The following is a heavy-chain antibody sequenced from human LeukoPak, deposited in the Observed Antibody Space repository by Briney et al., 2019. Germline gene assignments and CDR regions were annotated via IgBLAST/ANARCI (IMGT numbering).Heavy chain of an antibody. CDR1: GYTFTGYY. D-gene: IGHD4-11*01. Sequence: GASVKVSCKASGYTFTGYYMHWVRQAPGQGLEWMGRINPNSGGTNYAQKFQGRATMTRDTSISTVYMELNSLRSDDTAIYYCARVTGVTDSKSALGYWGQGTLVTVSS. CDR2: INPNSGGT. J-gene: IGHJ4*02. CDR3: ARVTGVTDSKSALGY. V-gene: IGHV1-2*06.